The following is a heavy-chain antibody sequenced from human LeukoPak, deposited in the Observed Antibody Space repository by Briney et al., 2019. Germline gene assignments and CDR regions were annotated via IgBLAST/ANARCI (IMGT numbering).Heavy chain of an antibody. V-gene: IGHV3-11*01. CDR2: IDTSGDTV. CDR1: GFTFSHYL. Sequence: GGSLRLPCAASGFTFSHYLMSWIRQAPGKGLEWISYIDTSGDTVYYADSVKGRFTISGDNAKNALYLQMTSLRPEDTAVHYCARASYSWVWGQGTLVTVSS. J-gene: IGHJ4*02. D-gene: IGHD1-1*01. CDR3: ARASYSWV.